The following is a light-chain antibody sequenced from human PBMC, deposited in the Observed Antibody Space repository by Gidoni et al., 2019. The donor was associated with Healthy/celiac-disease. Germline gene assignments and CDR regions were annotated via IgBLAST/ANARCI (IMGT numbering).Light chain of an antibody. CDR3: QQYNNWPQT. Sequence: EIVMTQSPATLSVSPGERATLSCRASQSVSINLAWYQQKPGQAPRLLIYGASTRATCIPARFSGSVSGTEFTLTISSLQSEDFAVYYCQQYNNWPQTFGQGTKVEIK. CDR2: GAS. CDR1: QSVSIN. V-gene: IGKV3-15*01. J-gene: IGKJ1*01.